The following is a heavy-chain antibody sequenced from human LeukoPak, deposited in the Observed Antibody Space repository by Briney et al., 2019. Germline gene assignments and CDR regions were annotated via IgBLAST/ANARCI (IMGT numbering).Heavy chain of an antibody. Sequence: GGSLRLSCAASGFTFSTYSMNWVRQAPGKGLEWVSYIGRSSSPIYYTDSVKGRFTISRDTAKNSLHLQMNSLRAEDTAVYYCARGKMGYYGMDVWGQGTTVTVSS. J-gene: IGHJ6*02. V-gene: IGHV3-48*01. CDR3: ARGKMGYYGMDV. CDR2: IGRSSSPI. CDR1: GFTFSTYS. D-gene: IGHD2-8*01.